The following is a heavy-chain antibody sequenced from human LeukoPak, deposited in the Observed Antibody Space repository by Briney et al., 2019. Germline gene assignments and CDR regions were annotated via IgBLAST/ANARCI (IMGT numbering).Heavy chain of an antibody. Sequence: ASVKVSCKASGYTFTGYCMHWVRQAPGQGLEWMGWINPNSGGTNYAQKFQGRVTMTRDTSISTAYMELSRLRSDDTAVYYCAREAARILGDYMDVWGKGTTVTVSS. V-gene: IGHV1-2*02. D-gene: IGHD5-18*01. CDR3: AREAARILGDYMDV. CDR1: GYTFTGYC. CDR2: INPNSGGT. J-gene: IGHJ6*03.